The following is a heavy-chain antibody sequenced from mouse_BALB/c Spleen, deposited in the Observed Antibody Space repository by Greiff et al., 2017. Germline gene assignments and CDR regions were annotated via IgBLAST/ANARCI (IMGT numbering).Heavy chain of an antibody. V-gene: IGHV7-3*02. CDR3: ARDKGAFAY. Sequence: DVQLQESGGGLVQPGGSLRLSCATSGFTFTDYYMSWVRQPPGKALEWLGFIRNKANGYTTEYSASVKGRFTISRDNSQSILYLQMNTLRAEDSATYYGARDKGAFAYWGQGTLVTVSA. J-gene: IGHJ3*01. CDR2: IRNKANGYTT. CDR1: GFTFTDYY.